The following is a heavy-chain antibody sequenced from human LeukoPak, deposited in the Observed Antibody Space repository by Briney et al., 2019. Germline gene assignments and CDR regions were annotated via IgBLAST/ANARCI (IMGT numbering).Heavy chain of an antibody. D-gene: IGHD3-10*01. J-gene: IGHJ4*02. CDR1: GGPISSGGYY. Sequence: SETLSLTCTVSGGPISSGGYYWSWIRQPPGKGLEWIGYIYHSGSTYYNPSLKSRVTISVDRSKNQFSPKLSSVTAADTAVYYCARVVDGSGSSVDYWGQGTLVTVSS. CDR3: ARVVDGSGSSVDY. V-gene: IGHV4-30-2*01. CDR2: IYHSGST.